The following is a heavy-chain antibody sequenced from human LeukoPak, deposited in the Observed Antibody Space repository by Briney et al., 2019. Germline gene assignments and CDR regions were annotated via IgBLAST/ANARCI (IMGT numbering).Heavy chain of an antibody. J-gene: IGHJ5*02. V-gene: IGHV3-15*01. Sequence: PGGSLRLSCAASGFTFSNAWMSWVRQAPGKGLEWVGRIKSKTDGGTTDYAAPVKGRFTISRDDSKNTLYLQMNSLRTEDTAVYYCTTVGTVILLPGAYNWFDPWGQGTLVTVSS. CDR3: TTVGTVILLPGAYNWFDP. D-gene: IGHD2-2*01. CDR1: GFTFSNAW. CDR2: IKSKTDGGTT.